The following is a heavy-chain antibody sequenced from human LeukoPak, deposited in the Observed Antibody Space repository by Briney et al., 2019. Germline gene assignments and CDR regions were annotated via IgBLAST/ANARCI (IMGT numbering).Heavy chain of an antibody. V-gene: IGHV4-4*07. CDR1: GGSISSYY. Sequence: SETLSLTCTVSGGSISSYYWSWIRQPAGKGLEWIGRIYTSGSTNYNPSLKSRVTISVDTSKNQFSLKLSSVTAADTAVYFCARRMRSNTWYYFDYWGPGTLVAVSS. J-gene: IGHJ4*02. CDR2: IYTSGST. D-gene: IGHD6-13*01. CDR3: ARRMRSNTWYYFDY.